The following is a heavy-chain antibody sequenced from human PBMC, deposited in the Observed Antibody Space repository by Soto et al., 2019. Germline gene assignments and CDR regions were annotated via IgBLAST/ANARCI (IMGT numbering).Heavy chain of an antibody. Sequence: VQLVESGGGVVQPGRSLRLSCAASGFTFSDYAMHWVRQAPGKGLEWVAVVSHDGRNTHYADSVKGRFTISRDSSKNTVSMEMTSLRAEETAVYYCAKGERQWLVTSDFNYWGQGALVTVSS. D-gene: IGHD6-19*01. J-gene: IGHJ4*02. CDR3: AKGERQWLVTSDFNY. V-gene: IGHV3-30*18. CDR1: GFTFSDYA. CDR2: VSHDGRNT.